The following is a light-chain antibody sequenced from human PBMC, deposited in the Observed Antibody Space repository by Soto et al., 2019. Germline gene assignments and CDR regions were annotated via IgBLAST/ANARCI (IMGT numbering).Light chain of an antibody. CDR3: ISYTSSSTWV. Sequence: QSALTQPASVSGSPGQSITISCTGTSSDVGGYNYVSWYQQHPGKVPKLMIYDVSDRPSGVSNRFSGSKSGNTASLTISGLKAEDEADYYCISYTSSSTWVFGGGTQLTVL. CDR1: SSDVGGYNY. CDR2: DVS. V-gene: IGLV2-14*01. J-gene: IGLJ7*01.